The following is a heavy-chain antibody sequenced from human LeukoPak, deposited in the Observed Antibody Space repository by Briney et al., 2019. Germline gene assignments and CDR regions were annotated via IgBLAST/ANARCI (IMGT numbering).Heavy chain of an antibody. CDR1: GFTVSSNY. CDR3: AKAHYPLAVAGTVGY. D-gene: IGHD6-19*01. Sequence: GGSLRLSCAASGFTVSSNYMSWVRQAPGKGLEWVSAISGSGGSTYYADSVKGRFTISRDNSKNTLYLQMKSLRAEDTAVYYCAKAHYPLAVAGTVGYWGQGTLVTVSS. V-gene: IGHV3-23*01. J-gene: IGHJ4*02. CDR2: ISGSGGST.